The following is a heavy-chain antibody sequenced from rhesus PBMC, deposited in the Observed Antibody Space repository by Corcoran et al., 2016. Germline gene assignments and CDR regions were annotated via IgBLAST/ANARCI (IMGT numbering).Heavy chain of an antibody. V-gene: IGHV4-160*01. CDR3: ARVMNWYFDI. CDR1: GGSISSNS. CDR2: MYGTGGTT. J-gene: IGHJ2*01. Sequence: QVQLQESGPGLVKPSETLSLTCAVSGGSISSNSWSCIRQAPGKGLEWIGRMYGTGGTTAYNPALKSRVTISTDTSKNQFSLKLSSVTAADTAVYYCARVMNWYFDIWGPGTPITISS. D-gene: IGHD3-9*01.